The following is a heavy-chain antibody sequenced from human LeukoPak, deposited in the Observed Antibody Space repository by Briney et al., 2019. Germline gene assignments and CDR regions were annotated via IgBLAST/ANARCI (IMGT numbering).Heavy chain of an antibody. CDR1: GYSFTSYW. CDR2: IYPSDSDT. J-gene: IGHJ4*02. Sequence: PGQSMKISCKGSGYSFTSYWIVWACQMPAKGLEWMGIIYPSDSDTRYSPSFQGQVTISADKSISTAYLQWSTLKASDTAMYYCARQYLSGYEIIDYWGQGTLVTVSS. D-gene: IGHD5-12*01. CDR3: ARQYLSGYEIIDY. V-gene: IGHV5-51*01.